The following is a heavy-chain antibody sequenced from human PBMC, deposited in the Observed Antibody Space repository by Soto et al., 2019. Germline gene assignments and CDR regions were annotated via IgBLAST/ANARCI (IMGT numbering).Heavy chain of an antibody. CDR2: IYYSGST. D-gene: IGHD3-3*01. CDR3: ARDQTSYDFWSGYSAYWFDP. CDR1: GGSISSYY. V-gene: IGHV4-59*01. Sequence: PSETLSLTCTVSGGSISSYYWSWIRQPPGKGLEWIGYIYYSGSTNYNPSLKSRVTISVDTSKNQFSLKLSSVTAADTAVYYCARDQTSYDFWSGYSAYWFDPWGQGTLVTV. J-gene: IGHJ5*02.